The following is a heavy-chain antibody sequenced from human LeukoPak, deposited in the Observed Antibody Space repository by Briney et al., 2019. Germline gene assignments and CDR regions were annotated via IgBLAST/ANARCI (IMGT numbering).Heavy chain of an antibody. CDR1: GFTFSSYS. CDR3: ARRSRYGSSAHYYYYMDV. V-gene: IGHV3-48*04. J-gene: IGHJ6*03. D-gene: IGHD6-19*01. Sequence: GGSLRLSCAASGFTFSSYSLTWVRQAPGKGLKWVSYISSSSSTIHYTDSEKCRFTISRDNAKNSVYLQMNSLRAEDTAVYFCARRSRYGSSAHYYYYMDVWGKGTTVTVPS. CDR2: ISSSSSTI.